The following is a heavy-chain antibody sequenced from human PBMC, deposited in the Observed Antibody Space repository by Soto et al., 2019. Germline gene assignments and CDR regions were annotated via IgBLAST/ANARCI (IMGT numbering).Heavy chain of an antibody. D-gene: IGHD1-26*01. CDR3: ARAPVGATPEIDY. J-gene: IGHJ4*02. CDR1: GFTFSSYG. V-gene: IGHV3-33*01. Sequence: QVQLVESGGGVVQPGRSLRLSCAASGFTFSSYGMHWVRQAPGKGREWVAVIWYDGSNKYYADSVKGRFTISRDNSKNTLYLQMNSLRAEDTAVYYCARAPVGATPEIDYWGQGTLVTVSS. CDR2: IWYDGSNK.